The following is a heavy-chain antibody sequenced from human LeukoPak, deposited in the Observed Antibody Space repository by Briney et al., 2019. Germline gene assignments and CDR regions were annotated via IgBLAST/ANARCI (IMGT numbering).Heavy chain of an antibody. CDR1: GGSISGYY. J-gene: IGHJ6*03. V-gene: IGHV4-34*01. CDR3: ARGEIFDYYYYYYMDV. D-gene: IGHD2-15*01. CDR2: INHSGST. Sequence: SETLSLTCTVSGGSISGYYWSWIRQPPGKGLEWIGEINHSGSTNYNPSLKSRVTISVDTSKNQFSLKLSSVTAADTAVYYCARGEIFDYYYYYYMDVWGKGTTVTVSS.